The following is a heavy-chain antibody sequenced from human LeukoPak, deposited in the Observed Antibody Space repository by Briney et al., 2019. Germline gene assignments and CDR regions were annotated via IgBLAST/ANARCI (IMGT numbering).Heavy chain of an antibody. CDR1: GGSIRTYY. V-gene: IGHV4-4*07. Sequence: PSETLSLTCTVSGGSIRTYYWSWIRQPAGKGLEWIGRIHTSGSTDYNPSLKSRVTMSVDTSKNQLSLKLRSVTAADTALYYCAREGSMTARPFVSIDYWGQGTLVTVSS. CDR3: AREGSMTARPFVSIDY. J-gene: IGHJ4*02. D-gene: IGHD6-6*01. CDR2: IHTSGST.